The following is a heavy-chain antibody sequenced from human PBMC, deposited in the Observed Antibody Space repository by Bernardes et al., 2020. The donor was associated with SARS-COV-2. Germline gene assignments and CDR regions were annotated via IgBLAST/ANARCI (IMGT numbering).Heavy chain of an antibody. Sequence: SVKVSCKASGGTFSSYAISWVRQAPGQGLEWMGGIIPIFGTANYAQKFQGRVTITADKSTSTAYMELSSLRSEDTAVYYCASYDQLLSGPYYGMDVWGQGTTVTVSS. CDR1: GGTFSSYA. J-gene: IGHJ6*02. V-gene: IGHV1-69*06. CDR2: IIPIFGTA. CDR3: ASYDQLLSGPYYGMDV. D-gene: IGHD2-2*01.